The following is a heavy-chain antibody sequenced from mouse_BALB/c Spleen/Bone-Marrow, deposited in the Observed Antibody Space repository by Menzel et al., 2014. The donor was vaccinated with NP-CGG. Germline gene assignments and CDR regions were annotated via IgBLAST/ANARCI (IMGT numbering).Heavy chain of an antibody. Sequence: VNVVESGPGLVAPSQSLSITCTVSGFSLTSYGVHWVRQPPGKGLEWLGVIWAGGSTNYNSALMSRLSISKDNSESXVFLKMNSLQTDDTAIYYCARDRGYYKDVGDYWGQGTTLTVSS. J-gene: IGHJ2*01. CDR3: ARDRGYYKDVGDY. CDR2: IWAGGST. V-gene: IGHV2-9*02. D-gene: IGHD2-3*01. CDR1: GFSLTSYG.